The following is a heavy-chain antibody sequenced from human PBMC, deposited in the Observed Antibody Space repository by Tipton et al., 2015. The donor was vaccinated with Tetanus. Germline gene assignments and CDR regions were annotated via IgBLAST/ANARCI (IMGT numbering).Heavy chain of an antibody. CDR2: FTSDSRDI. D-gene: IGHD3-10*01. V-gene: IGHV3-9*01. J-gene: IGHJ4*02. CDR1: GFNFDEAD. CDR3: VHLFGRPSGVV. Sequence: SLRLSCTASGFNFDEADKQWVRQVKGKGLEWVASFTSDSRDIGYADSVKGRSTISRDNDRDSLHLQMNSLRPDDTALYYCVHLFGRPSGVVWGQGTQVTVSS.